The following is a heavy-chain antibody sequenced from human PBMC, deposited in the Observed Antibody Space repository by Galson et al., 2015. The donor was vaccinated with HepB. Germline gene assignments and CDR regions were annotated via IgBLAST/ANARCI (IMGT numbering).Heavy chain of an antibody. CDR1: GYTLTEIS. Sequence: SVKVSCKVSGYTLTEISMYWLRRVPGKGLEFMGGSDPESGERMYGQTFQGRVTLTEDTTTDTAYMKLRSLRSEDTALYYCATADLWSGYFDYWGQGTLVTVSS. J-gene: IGHJ4*02. D-gene: IGHD3-3*01. V-gene: IGHV1-24*01. CDR3: ATADLWSGYFDY. CDR2: SDPESGER.